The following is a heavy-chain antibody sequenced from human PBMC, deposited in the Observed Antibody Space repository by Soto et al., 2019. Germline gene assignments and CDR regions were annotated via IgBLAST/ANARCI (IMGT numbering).Heavy chain of an antibody. CDR3: TTASHVLRFLEWLLPYYYYGMDV. CDR1: GFTFSNAW. V-gene: IGHV3-15*01. Sequence: VHLVESGGGVVQSGRSLRLSCAASGFTFSNAWMSWVRQAPGKGLEWVGRIKSKTDGGTTDYAAPVKGRFTISRDDSKNTLYLQMNSLKTEDTAVYYCTTASHVLRFLEWLLPYYYYGMDVWGQGTTVTVSS. CDR2: IKSKTDGGTT. J-gene: IGHJ6*02. D-gene: IGHD3-3*01.